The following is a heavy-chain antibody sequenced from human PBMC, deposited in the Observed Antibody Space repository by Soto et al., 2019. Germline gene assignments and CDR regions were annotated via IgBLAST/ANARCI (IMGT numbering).Heavy chain of an antibody. Sequence: SETLSLTCTVSGDSVTTYYWSWLRQPPGKSLEWMGYIRYSGNTNYNPSLKSRLTISVDTSKNQFSLMLRSVAAADTAVYYCARHATYGTGLLVYWVQGTLVTVSS. D-gene: IGHD3-9*01. CDR2: IRYSGNT. CDR3: ARHATYGTGLLVY. J-gene: IGHJ4*02. V-gene: IGHV4-59*08. CDR1: GDSVTTYY.